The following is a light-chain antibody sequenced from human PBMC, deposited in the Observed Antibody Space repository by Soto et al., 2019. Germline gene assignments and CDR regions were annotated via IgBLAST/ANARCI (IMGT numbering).Light chain of an antibody. V-gene: IGKV3-15*01. CDR1: QSVDNN. CDR3: QQYKDRPPIT. J-gene: IGKJ5*01. Sequence: EIVMTQSPVTLSASPGESATLSCRASQSVDNNVAWYQQKPGQAPRHLIVSSFASATGIPARFSGSGSGSVFTLPISGLQSEDFAVYYCQQYKDRPPITVGQGTRQEIK. CDR2: SSF.